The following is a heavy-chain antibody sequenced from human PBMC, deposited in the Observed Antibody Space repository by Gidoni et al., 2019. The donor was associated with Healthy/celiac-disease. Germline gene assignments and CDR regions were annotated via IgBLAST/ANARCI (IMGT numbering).Heavy chain of an antibody. J-gene: IGHJ4*02. CDR1: GFTFSGYG. D-gene: IGHD4-17*01. V-gene: IGHV3-30*18. Sequence: QVQLVESGGGVVQPGRSLGLSCAASGFTFSGYGMHWVRQAPGKGLEWVAVISYDGSNKYYADSVKGRFTISRDNSKNTLYLQMNSLRAEDTAVYYCAKVKQIYGDYPFDYWGQGTLVTVSS. CDR3: AKVKQIYGDYPFDY. CDR2: ISYDGSNK.